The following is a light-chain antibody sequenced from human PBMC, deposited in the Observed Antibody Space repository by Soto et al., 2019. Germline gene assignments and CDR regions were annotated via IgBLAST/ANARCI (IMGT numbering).Light chain of an antibody. V-gene: IGKV3-20*01. CDR1: QSFNSIY. Sequence: ELALTQSPGTLSWSPGERATLSCRSSQSFNSIYLAGSQQKPGQAPRLLIYGASTRATGIPDRFSGRGAGAHFNLTISRLEPADFGVYYCQQYGSSHTFRQGTGLEI. CDR3: QQYGSSHT. J-gene: IGKJ5*01. CDR2: GAS.